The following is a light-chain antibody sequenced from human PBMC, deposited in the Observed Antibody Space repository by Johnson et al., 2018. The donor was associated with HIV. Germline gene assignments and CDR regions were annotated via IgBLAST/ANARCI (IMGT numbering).Light chain of an antibody. J-gene: IGLJ1*01. CDR1: SSIIRNNY. CDR2: END. CDR3: GTGDGSLSAGGF. V-gene: IGLV1-51*02. Sequence: QSALTQPPSVSAAPGQKVTISCSGSSSIIRNNYVSWYQQLPGAAPKLLIYENDRRPSGIPDRFSGSKSGTSATLDITGLQTGDEADYYCGTGDGSLSAGGFIGTGTSLTVL.